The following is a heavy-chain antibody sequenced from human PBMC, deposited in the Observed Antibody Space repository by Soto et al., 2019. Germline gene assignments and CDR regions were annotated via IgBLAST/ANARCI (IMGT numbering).Heavy chain of an antibody. V-gene: IGHV3-7*03. CDR3: AREKITGTIDAFDI. CDR1: GFTFSSYW. CDR2: IKQDGSEK. D-gene: IGHD1-20*01. Sequence: GGSLRLSCAASGFTFSSYWMSWVRQAPGKGLEWVANIKQDGSEKYYVDSVKGRFTISRDNATYSLYLQMNSLRAEDTSVYYCAREKITGTIDAFDIWGQGTMVTVSS. J-gene: IGHJ3*02.